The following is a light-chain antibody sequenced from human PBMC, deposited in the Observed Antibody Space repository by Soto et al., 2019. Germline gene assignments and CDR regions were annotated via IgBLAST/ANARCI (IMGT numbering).Light chain of an antibody. Sequence: NFMLTQPNSVSESPGKTVTISCTRSSASIASNYVQWYQQRPGSAPTTVIYEDNQRPSGVPDRFSGSIDSSSNSASLAISGLKTEDEADYYCQSYDSSNHWVFGGGTKLTVL. CDR2: EDN. J-gene: IGLJ3*02. CDR3: QSYDSSNHWV. CDR1: SASIASNY. V-gene: IGLV6-57*03.